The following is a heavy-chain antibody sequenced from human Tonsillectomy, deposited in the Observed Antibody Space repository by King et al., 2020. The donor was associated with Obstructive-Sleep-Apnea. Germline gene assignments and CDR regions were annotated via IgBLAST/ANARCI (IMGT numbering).Heavy chain of an antibody. CDR3: AKVGWGQTGFDIDY. CDR1: GFTFRSYA. CDR2: ISGSGDST. Sequence: VQLVESGGGLVQPGGSLRLSCAASGFTFRSYAMTWVRQAPGKGLEWVSTISGSGDSTYYADSVKGRFTFSRHNSKNTLYLQMNSLRVADTAVYYCAKVGWGQTGFDIDYWGQGTLVTVSS. V-gene: IGHV3-23*04. D-gene: IGHD3-10*01. J-gene: IGHJ4*02.